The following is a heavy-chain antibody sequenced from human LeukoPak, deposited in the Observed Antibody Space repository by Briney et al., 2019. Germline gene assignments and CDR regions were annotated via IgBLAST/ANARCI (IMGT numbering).Heavy chain of an antibody. J-gene: IGHJ4*02. V-gene: IGHV3-23*01. Sequence: PGGSLRLSCAASGFTFSSYAMSWVRQAPGKGLEWVSGISGSGDNTYYADSVKGRFTTSRDNSKNTLYVQVNSLGTEDTAAYYCVKDLTGTWSFDYWGQGTLVTVSS. CDR1: GFTFSSYA. CDR3: VKDLTGTWSFDY. D-gene: IGHD3-9*01. CDR2: ISGSGDNT.